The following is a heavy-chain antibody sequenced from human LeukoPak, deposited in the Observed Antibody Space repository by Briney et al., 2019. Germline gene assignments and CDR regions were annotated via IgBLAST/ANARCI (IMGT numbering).Heavy chain of an antibody. CDR2: IIPPFATA. J-gene: IGHJ5*02. V-gene: IGHV1-69*01. CDR3: AREVLNAVGGYEP. CDR1: GGTFSSYA. Sequence: ASVKVSCKTSGGTFSSYAITWVRQAPGQGLEWMGGIIPPFATANYAQKFQGRVTITADESTSTAYVELSNLRSDDTAVYYCAREVLNAVGGYEPWGQGTLVTVSS. D-gene: IGHD5-12*01.